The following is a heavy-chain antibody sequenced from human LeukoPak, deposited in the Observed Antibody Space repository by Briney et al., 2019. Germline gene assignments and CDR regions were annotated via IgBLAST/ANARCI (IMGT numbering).Heavy chain of an antibody. V-gene: IGHV3-23*01. CDR3: AKEVSGYSYGEFDY. J-gene: IGHJ4*02. CDR1: GFTFSSYS. CDR2: ISGSGGST. D-gene: IGHD5-18*01. Sequence: GGSLRLSCAASGFTFSSYSMNWVRQAPGKGLEWVSAISGSGGSTYYADSVKGRFTISRDNSKNTLYLQMNSLRAEDTAVYYCAKEVSGYSYGEFDYWGQGTLVTVSS.